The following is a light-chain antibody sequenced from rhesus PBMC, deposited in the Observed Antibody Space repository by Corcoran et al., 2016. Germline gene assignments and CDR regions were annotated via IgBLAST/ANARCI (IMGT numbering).Light chain of an antibody. V-gene: IGKV1S14*01. J-gene: IGKJ4*01. CDR2: NAS. CDR3: QHHNSYPIT. CDR1: QGIRSY. Sequence: DIQMTQSPSSLSSSVGDTVTITCRASQGIRSYLAWSQQRPGKAPRPLIYNASNLESGVPSRFSGSGSGTDFTLTISSLHPEYFATYYCQHHNSYPITFGGGTKVEIK.